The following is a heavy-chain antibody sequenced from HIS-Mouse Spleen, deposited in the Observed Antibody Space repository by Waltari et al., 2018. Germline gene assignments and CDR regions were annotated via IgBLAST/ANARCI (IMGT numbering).Heavy chain of an antibody. CDR2: ISYDGSNK. Sequence: QVQLVESGGGVVQPGRSLRLSCAASGFTFSSYAMHWVRQAPGKGLEWVAVISYDGSNKYYADSVKGRFTISRDNSKNTLYLQMNSLRAEDTAVYYCARAGDSSGWRDFDYWGQGTLVTVSS. V-gene: IGHV3-30*04. CDR3: ARAGDSSGWRDFDY. D-gene: IGHD6-19*01. CDR1: GFTFSSYA. J-gene: IGHJ4*02.